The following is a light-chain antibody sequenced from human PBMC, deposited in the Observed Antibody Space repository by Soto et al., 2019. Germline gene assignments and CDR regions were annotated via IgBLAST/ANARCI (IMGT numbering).Light chain of an antibody. J-gene: IGKJ1*01. CDR3: QQYNSYST. CDR1: QGISGR. CDR2: DVS. Sequence: DIQMTQSPSTLSASVGDRVTITCRASQGISGRLAWYQQKPGKAPNLLIYDVSNLESVVPSRFSGTGSGTEFTLTINSLQPDDFATYYYQQYNSYSTFGSGTKVEVK. V-gene: IGKV1-5*01.